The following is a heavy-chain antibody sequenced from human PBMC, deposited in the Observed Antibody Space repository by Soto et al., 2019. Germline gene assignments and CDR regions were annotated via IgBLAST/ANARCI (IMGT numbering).Heavy chain of an antibody. J-gene: IGHJ5*02. CDR3: ARGRDLDP. V-gene: IGHV4-30-4*01. CDR2: IYYSGST. Sequence: SETLSLTCTVSGGSISSGEYYWSWIRQPPGKGLEWIGYIYYSGSTYYNPSLKSRVTISVDTSKNQFSLKLSSVTAADTAGYYCARGRDLDPWGQGTLVTVSS. CDR1: GGSISSGEYY.